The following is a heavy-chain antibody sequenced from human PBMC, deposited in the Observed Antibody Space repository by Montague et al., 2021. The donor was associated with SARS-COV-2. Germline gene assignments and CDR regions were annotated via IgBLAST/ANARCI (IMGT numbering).Heavy chain of an antibody. CDR3: ARVRGAALYFGEVGYYGMVV. CDR2: VYPSGNT. Sequence: TLSLACTVSGASVSTGHYYWSWIRQPAGKGLEWIGRVYPSGNTNYNPSLKSRVSISVDTSKNQISLKPSSVTAADTAVYYCARVRGAALYFGEVGYYGMVVWGPGTTVTVSS. D-gene: IGHD3-10*01. J-gene: IGHJ6*02. CDR1: GASVSTGHYY. V-gene: IGHV4-61*02.